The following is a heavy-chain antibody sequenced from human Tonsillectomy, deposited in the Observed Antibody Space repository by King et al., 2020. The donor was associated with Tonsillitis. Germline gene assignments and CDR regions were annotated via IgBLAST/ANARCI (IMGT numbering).Heavy chain of an antibody. D-gene: IGHD3-22*01. CDR1: GFTFSSYA. CDR3: VKGDSRGRNWFDP. Sequence: VQLVESGGGLVQPGGSLRLSCSASGFTFSSYAMHWVRQAPGKGLEYVSVIGSNGGSTYYVDSVKGRFTISRDNSKNTLFLQMTNLRAEDSAVYYCVKGDSRGRNWFDPWGQGALVTVSS. J-gene: IGHJ5*02. CDR2: IGSNGGST. V-gene: IGHV3-64D*06.